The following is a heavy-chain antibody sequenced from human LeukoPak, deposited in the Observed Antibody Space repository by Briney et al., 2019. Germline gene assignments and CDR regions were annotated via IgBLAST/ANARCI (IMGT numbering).Heavy chain of an antibody. J-gene: IGHJ6*02. CDR3: AKDQGTIRGVITVGVREHYYGMDV. Sequence: GGSLRLSCAASGFTVSRYNMHWVRLAPGKGLEWVAVLSYDGNSQYYADSVKGRFIISRDKSKNTLFLHMNSLRPEDTALYYCAKDQGTIRGVITVGVREHYYGMDVWGLGTTVTVSS. D-gene: IGHD3-10*01. V-gene: IGHV3-30*18. CDR1: GFTVSRYN. CDR2: LSYDGNSQ.